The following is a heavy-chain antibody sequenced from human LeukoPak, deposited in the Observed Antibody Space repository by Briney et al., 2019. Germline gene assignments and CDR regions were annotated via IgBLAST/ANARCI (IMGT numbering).Heavy chain of an antibody. J-gene: IGHJ6*04. CDR3: ASSCSSTSCYGRDV. CDR2: INWNGGST. D-gene: IGHD2-2*01. CDR1: GFTFDDYG. Sequence: GRSLRLSCAASGFTFDDYGMSWVRQAPGKGLEWVSGINWNGGSTGYADSVKGRFTISRDNAENSLYLQMNSLRAEDTALYHCASSCSSTSCYGRDVWGKGTTVTVSS. V-gene: IGHV3-20*01.